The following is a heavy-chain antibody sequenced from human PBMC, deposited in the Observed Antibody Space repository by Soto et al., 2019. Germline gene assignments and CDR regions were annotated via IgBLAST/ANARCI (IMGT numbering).Heavy chain of an antibody. Sequence: SVKVSCKASGGTFSSYAISWVRQAPGQGLEWMGGIIPIFGTANYAQKFQGRVTITADESTSTAYMELSSLRSEDTAVYYCARGIVGATDYYGMDVWGQGTTVTVSS. CDR1: GGTFSSYA. CDR2: IIPIFGTA. CDR3: ARGIVGATDYYGMDV. V-gene: IGHV1-69*13. D-gene: IGHD1-26*01. J-gene: IGHJ6*02.